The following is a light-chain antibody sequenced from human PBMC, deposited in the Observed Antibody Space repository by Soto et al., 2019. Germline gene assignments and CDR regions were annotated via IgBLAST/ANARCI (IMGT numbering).Light chain of an antibody. V-gene: IGKV3-20*01. CDR2: DAS. Sequence: GASATLSCRPSQSVSSYLAWYQQKHGQAPRLVIYDASSRATGIPDRFSGGGSGTDGTLTISRLEPEDCSVYYCQQFSSYPLTFGGGTKVDIK. J-gene: IGKJ4*01. CDR1: QSVSSY. CDR3: QQFSSYPLT.